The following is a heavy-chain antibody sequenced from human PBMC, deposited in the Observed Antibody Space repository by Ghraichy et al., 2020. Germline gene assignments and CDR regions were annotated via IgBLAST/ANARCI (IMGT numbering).Heavy chain of an antibody. J-gene: IGHJ3*02. V-gene: IGHV4-59*08. CDR2: IYYSGST. Sequence: ESLNISCTVSGGSISSYYWSWIRQPPGKGLEWIGYIYYSGSTNYNPSLKSRVTISVDTSKNQFSLKLSSVTAADTAVYYCARIHFDAFDIWGQGTMVTVSS. CDR1: GGSISSYY. D-gene: IGHD3-3*02. CDR3: ARIHFDAFDI.